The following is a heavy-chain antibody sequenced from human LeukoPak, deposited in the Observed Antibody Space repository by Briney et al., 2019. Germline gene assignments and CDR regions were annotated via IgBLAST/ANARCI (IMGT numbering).Heavy chain of an antibody. CDR1: GFTVSSNY. D-gene: IGHD2-2*01. CDR2: IYSGGTT. V-gene: IGHV3-53*01. Sequence: TGGSLRLSCEASGFTVSSNYMNWVRQAPGKGLEWVSIIYSGGTTYYADSVKGRFTISRDNSKNTLYLQMNSLRAEDTAVYYCARAGGSIKPFDYWGQGTLVTVSS. CDR3: ARAGGSIKPFDY. J-gene: IGHJ4*02.